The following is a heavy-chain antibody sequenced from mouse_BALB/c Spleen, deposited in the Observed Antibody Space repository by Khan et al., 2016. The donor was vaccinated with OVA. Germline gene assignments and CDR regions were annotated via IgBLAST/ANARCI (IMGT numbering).Heavy chain of an antibody. D-gene: IGHD4-1*01. CDR1: GFTFSSFG. CDR3: ANGNWAWFAH. CDR2: ISSDSITL. V-gene: IGHV5-17*02. J-gene: IGHJ3*01. Sequence: EVELVESGGGLVQPGGSRKLACAASGFTFSSFGMHWVRQAPEKGLEWVAYISSDSITLYYADTVKGRFTISRDNPRNTLFLQMTSLRSEDTAMYYCANGNWAWFAHWGQWTLVTVSA.